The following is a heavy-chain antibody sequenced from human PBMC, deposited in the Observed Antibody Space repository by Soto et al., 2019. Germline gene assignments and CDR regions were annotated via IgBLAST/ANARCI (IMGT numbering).Heavy chain of an antibody. D-gene: IGHD3-10*01. CDR1: GGTFSSYA. Sequence: QVQLVQSGAEVKKPGSSVMVSCKASGGTFSSYAISWVRQAPGQGLEWMGGIIPIFGTANYAQKFQGRVTITADESTSTAYMELSSLRSEDTAVYYCARGLLRGGIDYYGMDVWGQGTTVTVSS. CDR2: IIPIFGTA. CDR3: ARGLLRGGIDYYGMDV. J-gene: IGHJ6*02. V-gene: IGHV1-69*01.